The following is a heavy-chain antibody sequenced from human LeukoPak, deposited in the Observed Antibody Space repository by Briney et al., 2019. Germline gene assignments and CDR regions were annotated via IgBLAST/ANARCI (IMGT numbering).Heavy chain of an antibody. CDR1: GGSFSDYY. CDR3: ARDQWLFPDY. CDR2: IYYSGST. V-gene: IGHV4-30-4*08. D-gene: IGHD6-19*01. J-gene: IGHJ4*02. Sequence: SETLSLTCAVYGGSFSDYYWSWVRQPPGKGLEWIGYIYYSGSTYYNPSLKSRVTISVDTSKNQFSLKLSSVTAADTAVYYCARDQWLFPDYWGQGTLVTVSS.